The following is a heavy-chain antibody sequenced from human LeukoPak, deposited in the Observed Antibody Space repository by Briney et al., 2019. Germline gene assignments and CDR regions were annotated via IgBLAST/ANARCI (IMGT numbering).Heavy chain of an antibody. J-gene: IGHJ4*02. CDR3: AKVFKGCSSTSRYFDY. D-gene: IGHD2-2*01. CDR2: ISGSGGST. CDR1: GFTFSSYA. Sequence: GGSLRLSCAASGFTFSSYAMSWVRQAPGKGLEWVSAISGSGGSTYYADSVKGRFTISRDNSKNTLYLQMNSLRAEDTAVYYCAKVFKGCSSTSRYFDYWGQGTLDTVSS. V-gene: IGHV3-23*01.